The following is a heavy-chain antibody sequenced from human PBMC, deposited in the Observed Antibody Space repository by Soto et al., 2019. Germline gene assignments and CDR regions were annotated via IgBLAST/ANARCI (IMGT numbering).Heavy chain of an antibody. CDR3: AKDFSLGGYCSGGSCYSVFPLGLDY. CDR1: GFTFSSYA. Sequence: GGSLRLSCAASGFTFSSYAMSWVRQAPGKGLEWVSAISGSGGSTYYADSVKGRFTISRDSSKNTLYLQMNSLRAEDTAVYYCAKDFSLGGYCSGGSCYSVFPLGLDYWGQGTLVTVSS. D-gene: IGHD2-15*01. CDR2: ISGSGGST. V-gene: IGHV3-23*01. J-gene: IGHJ4*02.